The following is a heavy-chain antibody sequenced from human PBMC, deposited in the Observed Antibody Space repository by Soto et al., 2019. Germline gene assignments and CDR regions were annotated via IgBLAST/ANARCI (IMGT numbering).Heavy chain of an antibody. CDR3: AINSTVTTFLYSYSSGFDV. V-gene: IGHV3-23*01. J-gene: IGHJ6*04. D-gene: IGHD4-17*01. CDR2: VSGRGGST. CDR1: GFTFSHYA. Sequence: VHLLESGGGLVQPGGSLRLACTASGFTFSHYAMSWVRQAPGKGLEWVSAVSGRGGSTKYADSVKGRFTISRDNSKSNLCLQIDCIRGEYTAIYWWAINSTVTTFLYSYSSGFDVGAKGPTVTASS.